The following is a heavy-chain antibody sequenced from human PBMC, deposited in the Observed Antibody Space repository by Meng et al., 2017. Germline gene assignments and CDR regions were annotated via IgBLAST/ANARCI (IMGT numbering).Heavy chain of an antibody. D-gene: IGHD5-12*01. CDR1: GYSFTGYY. V-gene: IGHV1-2*06. CDR2: INPNGGGT. J-gene: IGHJ4*02. Sequence: QVQVVQSGGEVKKHGASVKVSCKAFGYSFTGYYMHWVRQAPGQGLEWMGRINPNGGGTNYAQKFQGRVTMTRDTSISTAYMELSRLISDDTAVYYCARDSATGDFWGQGTLVTVSS. CDR3: ARDSATGDF.